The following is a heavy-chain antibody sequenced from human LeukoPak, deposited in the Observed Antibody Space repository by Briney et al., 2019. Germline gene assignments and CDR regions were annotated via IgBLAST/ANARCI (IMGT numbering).Heavy chain of an antibody. CDR2: IYDSGST. V-gene: IGHV4-59*01. CDR3: ARDRWFDP. Sequence: SETLSLTCTVSGGSFSDSYWSWIRQPPGKGLEWIGYIYDSGSTNYNPSLKSRVTISVDTSKNQFSLKMNSVTAADTAEYYCARDRWFDPWGQGTLVTVSS. CDR1: GGSFSDSY. J-gene: IGHJ5*02.